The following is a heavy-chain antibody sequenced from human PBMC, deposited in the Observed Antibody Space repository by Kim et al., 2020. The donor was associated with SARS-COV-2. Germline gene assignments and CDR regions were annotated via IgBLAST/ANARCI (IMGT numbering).Heavy chain of an antibody. Sequence: SETLSLTCTVSGGSISSSSYYWGWIRQPPGKGLEWIGSIYYTGITYYNPSLKSRVTISVDTSKNQFSLKLSSVTAADTAVYYCARHNLLIAAVGDWGQGT. D-gene: IGHD6-13*01. CDR3: ARHNLLIAAVGD. V-gene: IGHV4-39*01. J-gene: IGHJ4*02. CDR2: IYYTGIT. CDR1: GGSISSSSYY.